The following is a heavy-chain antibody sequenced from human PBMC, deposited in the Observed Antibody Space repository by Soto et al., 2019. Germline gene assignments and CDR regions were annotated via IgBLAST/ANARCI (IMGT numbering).Heavy chain of an antibody. CDR1: GITVSSYY. CDR2: IYAGTIT. J-gene: IGHJ4*02. CDR3: AKLQAYSYGPGAYFDY. Sequence: GGSLRLSCAVSGITVSSYYMSWVRQAAGKGLEWVSVIYAGTITYYADSVKGRFTIYRDNSKNTLNLEMNSLRVEDTAVYYCAKLQAYSYGPGAYFDYWGQGTLVTVSS. D-gene: IGHD5-18*01. V-gene: IGHV3-53*01.